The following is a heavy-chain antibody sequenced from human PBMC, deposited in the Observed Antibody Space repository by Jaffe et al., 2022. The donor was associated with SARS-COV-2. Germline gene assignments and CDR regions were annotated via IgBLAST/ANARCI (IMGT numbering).Heavy chain of an antibody. CDR1: GFTFSSYW. CDR2: INSDGSST. J-gene: IGHJ4*02. Sequence: EVQLVESGGGLVQPGGSLRLSCAASGFTFSSYWMHWVRQAPGKGLVWVSRINSDGSSTSYADSVKGRFTISRDNAKNTLYLQMNSLRAEDTAVYYCARDPSKYYYDSSGYLWSPRWGQGTLVTVSS. V-gene: IGHV3-74*01. CDR3: ARDPSKYYYDSSGYLWSPR. D-gene: IGHD3-22*01.